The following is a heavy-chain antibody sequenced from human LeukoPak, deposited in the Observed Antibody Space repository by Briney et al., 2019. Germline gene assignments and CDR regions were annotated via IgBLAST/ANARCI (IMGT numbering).Heavy chain of an antibody. CDR1: GFTFSSYG. J-gene: IGHJ4*02. V-gene: IGHV3-30*02. Sequence: GGSLRLSCAASGFTFSSYGMHWVRQAPGKGLEWVAFIRYDGSNKYYADSVKGRFTISRDNSKNTLYLQMNSLRAEDTAVYYCAKDLYPFSSTSCPALWGQGTLVTVSS. D-gene: IGHD2-2*01. CDR3: AKDLYPFSSTSCPAL. CDR2: IRYDGSNK.